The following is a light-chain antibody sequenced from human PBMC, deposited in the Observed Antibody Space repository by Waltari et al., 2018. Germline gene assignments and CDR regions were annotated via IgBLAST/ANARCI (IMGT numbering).Light chain of an antibody. Sequence: QSVLTQPPSASGTPGQRVTISCSGRSSNIGSNYVYRYQQLPGTAPKLLIYRNNPRPSGVPDRFSGSKSGTSDSLAISGLRSEDEADYYCAAWDDSLSGRVFGGGTKLTVL. J-gene: IGLJ3*02. CDR2: RNN. CDR1: SSNIGSNY. V-gene: IGLV1-47*01. CDR3: AAWDDSLSGRV.